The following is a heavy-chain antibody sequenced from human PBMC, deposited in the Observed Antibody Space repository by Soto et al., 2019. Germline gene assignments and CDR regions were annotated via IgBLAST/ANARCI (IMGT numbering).Heavy chain of an antibody. CDR3: ARSQGSSTSLEIYYYYYYGMDV. D-gene: IGHD2-2*01. J-gene: IGHJ6*02. CDR1: GGTLSSYA. CDR2: IIPISETT. Sequence: QVQLVQSGAEVKKPGSSVKVSCKASGGTLSSYAISWVRQAPGQGLEWMGGIIPISETTNYAQKFQGRVTITADESKSTAYMELSSRRSEDTAVYYCARSQGSSTSLEIYYYYYYGMDVWGQGTTVTVSS. V-gene: IGHV1-69*01.